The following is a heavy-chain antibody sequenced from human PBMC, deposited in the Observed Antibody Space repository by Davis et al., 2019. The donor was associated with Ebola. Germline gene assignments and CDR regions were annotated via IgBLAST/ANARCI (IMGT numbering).Heavy chain of an antibody. Sequence: ASVKVSCKASGYTFTSYYMHWVRQAPGQGLEWMGWISAYNGNTNYAQKLQGRVTMTTDTSTSTAYMELSSPRSEDTAVYYCARAPYKWNGPGAYYYYYYMDVWGKGTTVTVSS. J-gene: IGHJ6*03. CDR2: ISAYNGNT. CDR3: ARAPYKWNGPGAYYYYYYMDV. CDR1: GYTFTSYY. V-gene: IGHV1-18*04. D-gene: IGHD1-1*01.